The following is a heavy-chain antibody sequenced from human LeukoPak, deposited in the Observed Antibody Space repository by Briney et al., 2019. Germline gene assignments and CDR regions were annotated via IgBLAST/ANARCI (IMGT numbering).Heavy chain of an antibody. D-gene: IGHD5-24*01. V-gene: IGHV3-21*01. CDR3: ASGRDGYRYFDY. J-gene: IGHJ4*02. CDR1: GFTFSSYS. Sequence: GSLRLSCAASGFTFSSYSMNWVRQAPGKGLEWVSSISSSSSYIYYADSVKGRFTISRDNAKNSLYLQMNSLRAEDTAVYYCASGRDGYRYFDYWGQGTLVTVSS. CDR2: ISSSSSYI.